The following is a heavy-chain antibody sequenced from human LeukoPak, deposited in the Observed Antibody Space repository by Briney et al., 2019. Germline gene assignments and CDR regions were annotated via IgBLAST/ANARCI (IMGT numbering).Heavy chain of an antibody. Sequence: ASVKVSCKASGYTFTGYYMHWVRQAPGQGLEWMGWINPNSGGTNYAQKFQGRVTMTRDTSISTAYMELSRLRSDDTAVYYCVRGSQLLWFGELFDYWGQGTLVTVSS. CDR2: INPNSGGT. V-gene: IGHV1-2*02. J-gene: IGHJ4*02. CDR3: VRGSQLLWFGELFDY. CDR1: GYTFTGYY. D-gene: IGHD3-10*01.